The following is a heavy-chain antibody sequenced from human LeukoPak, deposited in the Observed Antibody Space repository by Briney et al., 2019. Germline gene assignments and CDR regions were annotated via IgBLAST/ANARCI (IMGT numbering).Heavy chain of an antibody. CDR3: ALDAPLLWFGEPLYYFDY. V-gene: IGHV4-39*01. CDR2: IYYSGST. CDR1: GGSISSSSYY. D-gene: IGHD3-10*01. Sequence: SETLSLTCTVSGGSISSSSYYWGWIRQPPGEGLEWIGSIYYSGSTYYNPSLKSRVTISVDTSKNQFSLKLSSVTAADTAVYYCALDAPLLWFGEPLYYFDYWGQGTLVTVSS. J-gene: IGHJ4*02.